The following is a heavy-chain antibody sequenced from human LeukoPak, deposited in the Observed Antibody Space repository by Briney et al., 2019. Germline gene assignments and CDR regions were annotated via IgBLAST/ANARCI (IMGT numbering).Heavy chain of an antibody. CDR2: ISYDGSNK. CDR3: ASRDGYRRGYCFY. Sequence: GGSLRLSCAASGFTFSSYAMHWVRQAPGKGLEWVAVISYDGSNKYYADSVKGRFTISRDNSKNTLYLQMNSLRTEDTAVYYCASRDGYRRGYCFYWGQGTLVTVSS. D-gene: IGHD5-24*01. J-gene: IGHJ4*02. V-gene: IGHV3-30*04. CDR1: GFTFSSYA.